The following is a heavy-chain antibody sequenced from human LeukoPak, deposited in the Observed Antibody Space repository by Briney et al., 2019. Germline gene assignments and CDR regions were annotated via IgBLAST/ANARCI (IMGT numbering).Heavy chain of an antibody. CDR1: GFIFTSHG. D-gene: IGHD1-26*01. Sequence: SGGSLRLSCVSSGFIFTSHGMQWVRQAPGKGLEWVAVISYDGSNKYYADSVKGRFTISRDNSKNTLYLQMSSLRAEDTAVHYCAAGTFTFDYWGQGTLVTVSS. CDR3: AAGTFTFDY. J-gene: IGHJ4*02. CDR2: ISYDGSNK. V-gene: IGHV3-30*19.